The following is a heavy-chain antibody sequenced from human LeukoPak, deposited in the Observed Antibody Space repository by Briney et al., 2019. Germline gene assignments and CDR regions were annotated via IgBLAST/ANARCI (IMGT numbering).Heavy chain of an antibody. J-gene: IGHJ3*02. D-gene: IGHD6-13*01. V-gene: IGHV4-39*01. CDR3: ARQWSSSWYPDAFDI. Sequence: WVRQAPGKGLEWIGSIYYSGSTYYNPSLKSRVTISVDTSKNQFSLKLSSVAAADTAVYYCARQWSSSWYPDAFDIWGQGTMVTVSS. CDR2: IYYSGST.